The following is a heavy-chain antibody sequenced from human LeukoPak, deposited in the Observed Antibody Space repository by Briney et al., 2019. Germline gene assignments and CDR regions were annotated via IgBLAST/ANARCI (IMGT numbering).Heavy chain of an antibody. CDR3: ARDAAVAGMGRVDY. CDR2: IYYSGST. Sequence: NPSETLSLTCTVSGGSISSSSYYWGWIRQPPGKGLEWIGSIYYSGSTYYNPSLKSRVTISVDTSKNQFSLKLSSVTAADTAVYYCARDAAVAGMGRVDYWGQGTLVTVSS. D-gene: IGHD6-19*01. V-gene: IGHV4-39*07. J-gene: IGHJ4*02. CDR1: GGSISSSSYY.